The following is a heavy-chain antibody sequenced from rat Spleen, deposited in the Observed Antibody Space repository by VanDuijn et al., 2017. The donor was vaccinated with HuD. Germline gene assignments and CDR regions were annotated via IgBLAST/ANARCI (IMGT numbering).Heavy chain of an antibody. CDR3: ARGGYVRGWYFDF. J-gene: IGHJ1*01. Sequence: EVQLVESGGGLVQPGRSMKLSCVVSGFTFSNYYMAWVRQAPTKGLEWVASITTGGGNTYYRDSVKGRFTISRDNAKSTLYLQMDNLRSEDTATYYCARGGYVRGWYFDFWGPGTMVTVSS. CDR1: GFTFSNYY. D-gene: IGHD2-2*01. CDR2: ITTGGGNT. V-gene: IGHV5-25*01.